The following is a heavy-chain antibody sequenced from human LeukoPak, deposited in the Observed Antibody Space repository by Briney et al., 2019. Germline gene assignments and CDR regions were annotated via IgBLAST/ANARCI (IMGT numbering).Heavy chain of an antibody. CDR2: ISYDGRNK. J-gene: IGHJ5*02. D-gene: IGHD1-14*01. Sequence: AGGSLRLSCAASGFTFSSYGMDWVRQAPGKGLEWVAVISYDGRNKYYADSVKGRFTISTDNSNNTLYLQMNSLRAEDTAVYYCARARQRTPPVGSNWFDPWGQGTLVTVSP. V-gene: IGHV3-30*04. CDR3: ARARQRTPPVGSNWFDP. CDR1: GFTFSSYG.